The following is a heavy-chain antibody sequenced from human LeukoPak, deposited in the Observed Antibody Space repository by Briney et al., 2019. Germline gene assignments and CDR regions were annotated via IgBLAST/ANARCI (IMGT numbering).Heavy chain of an antibody. D-gene: IGHD4-17*01. CDR3: AKTRNKSTVTNNWFDP. Sequence: SETLSLTCTVSGGSISSYYWSWIRQPPGKGLEWIGYIYYSGSTNHNPSLKSRVTISVDTSKNQFSLKLSSVTAADTAVYYCAKTRNKSTVTNNWFDPWGQGTLVTVSS. J-gene: IGHJ5*02. V-gene: IGHV4-59*08. CDR2: IYYSGST. CDR1: GGSISSYY.